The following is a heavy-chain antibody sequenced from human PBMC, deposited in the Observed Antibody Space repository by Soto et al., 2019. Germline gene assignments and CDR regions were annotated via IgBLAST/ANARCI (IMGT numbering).Heavy chain of an antibody. V-gene: IGHV3-30*18. D-gene: IGHD5-12*01. CDR1: GFTFSSYG. J-gene: IGHJ6*02. CDR2: ISYDGSNK. CDR3: AKETRGYSGYDKTYYYYYGMDV. Sequence: GGSLRLSCAASGFTFSSYGMHWVRQAPGKGLEWVAVISYDGSNKYYADSVKGRFTISRDNSKNTLYLQMNSLRAEDTAVYYCAKETRGYSGYDKTYYYYYGMDVWGQGTTVTVSS.